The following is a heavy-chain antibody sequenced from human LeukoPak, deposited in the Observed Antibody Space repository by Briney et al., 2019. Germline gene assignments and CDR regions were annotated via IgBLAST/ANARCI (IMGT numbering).Heavy chain of an antibody. V-gene: IGHV1-2*02. D-gene: IGHD3-10*01. Sequence: ASVKVSCKASGYTFTGYYMHWVRQAPGQGLEWMGWINPNNGDTNYAQKFQGRVTMTRDTSISTAYMEVSRLRSDDTAVYFCARGQPNRLLWVGELLSNINPFDYWGQGTLVTVSS. J-gene: IGHJ4*02. CDR2: INPNNGDT. CDR1: GYTFTGYY. CDR3: ARGQPNRLLWVGELLSNINPFDY.